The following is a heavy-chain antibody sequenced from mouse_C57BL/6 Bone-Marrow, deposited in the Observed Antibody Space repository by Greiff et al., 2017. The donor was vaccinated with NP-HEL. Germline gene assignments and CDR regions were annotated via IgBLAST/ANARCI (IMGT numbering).Heavy chain of an antibody. CDR1: GFTFSDYG. V-gene: IGHV5-17*01. J-gene: IGHJ3*01. D-gene: IGHD1-1*01. Sequence: EVKVEESGGGLVKPGGSLKLSCAASGFTFSDYGMHWVRQAPEKGLEWVAYISSGSSTIYYADTVKGRFTISRDNAKNTLFLQMTSLRSEDTAMYYCARPGAVVEGFAYWGQGTLVTVSA. CDR3: ARPGAVVEGFAY. CDR2: ISSGSSTI.